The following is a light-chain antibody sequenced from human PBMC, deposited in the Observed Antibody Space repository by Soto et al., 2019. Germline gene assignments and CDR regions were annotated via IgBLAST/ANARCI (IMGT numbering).Light chain of an antibody. Sequence: QSVLTQPPSVSGAPGQRVTISCTGTSSNIGAGYDVHWYQQLPGTAPKLLIYDNTNRPSGVPDRFSVSKSGASASLAITGLQAEDEADYYCQSYDTSLSVCVFGGGTQLTVL. CDR1: SSNIGAGYD. CDR3: QSYDTSLSVCV. CDR2: DNT. V-gene: IGLV1-40*01. J-gene: IGLJ3*02.